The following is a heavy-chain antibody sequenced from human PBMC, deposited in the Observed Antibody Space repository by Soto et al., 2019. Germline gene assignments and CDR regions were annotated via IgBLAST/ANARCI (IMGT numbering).Heavy chain of an antibody. V-gene: IGHV3-21*01. J-gene: IGHJ4*02. CDR3: ARDRGSGYDYVSGLLDY. D-gene: IGHD5-12*01. CDR2: ITSSSSYI. CDR1: GFTFSSYS. Sequence: EVQLVESGGGLVKPGGSLRLSCAASGFTFSSYSMNWVRQAPGKGLEWVSSITSSSSYIYYADSVKGRFTISRANTRNSLYLQMNSLRAEDTAVYYCARDRGSGYDYVSGLLDYWGQGTLVTVSS.